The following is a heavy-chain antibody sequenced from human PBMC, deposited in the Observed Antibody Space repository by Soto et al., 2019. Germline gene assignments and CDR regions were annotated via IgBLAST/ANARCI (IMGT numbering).Heavy chain of an antibody. CDR3: ARNKDSSGPLQDAFDI. CDR1: GYTFTSYG. J-gene: IGHJ3*02. V-gene: IGHV1-18*01. CDR2: ISAYNGNT. Sequence: ASVKVSCKASGYTFTSYGISWVRQAPGQGLEWMGRISAYNGNTNYAQKLQGRVTMTTDTSTSTAYMELRSLRSDDTALYYCARNKDSSGPLQDAFDIWGQGTMVTVSS. D-gene: IGHD3-22*01.